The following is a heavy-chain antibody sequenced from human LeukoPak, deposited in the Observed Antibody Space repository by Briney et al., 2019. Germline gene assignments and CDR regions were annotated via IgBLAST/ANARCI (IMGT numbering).Heavy chain of an antibody. CDR2: ISYDGSNK. Sequence: GGSLRLSCAASGFTFSSYAMHWVRQAPGKGLEWVAVISYDGSNKYYADSVKGRFTNSRDNSKNTLYLQMNSLRAEDTAVYYCARDGLGGLRYFDWLLGFDYWGQGTLVTVSS. J-gene: IGHJ4*02. CDR3: ARDGLGGLRYFDWLLGFDY. CDR1: GFTFSSYA. D-gene: IGHD3-9*01. V-gene: IGHV3-30-3*01.